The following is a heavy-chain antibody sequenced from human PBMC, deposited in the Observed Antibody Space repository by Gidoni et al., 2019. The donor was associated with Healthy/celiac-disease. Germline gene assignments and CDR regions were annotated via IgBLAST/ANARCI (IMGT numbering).Heavy chain of an antibody. Sequence: QVQLQESGPGLVKPSETLSLTCTVSGGSISSYYWSWIRQPPGKGLVWIGYIYYSGSTNYNPSLKSRVTISVDTSKNQFSLKLSSVTAADTAVYYCASSQLGTYYYYYMDVWGKGTTVTVSS. J-gene: IGHJ6*03. CDR3: ASSQLGTYYYYYMDV. CDR1: GGSISSYY. CDR2: IYYSGST. D-gene: IGHD7-27*01. V-gene: IGHV4-59*08.